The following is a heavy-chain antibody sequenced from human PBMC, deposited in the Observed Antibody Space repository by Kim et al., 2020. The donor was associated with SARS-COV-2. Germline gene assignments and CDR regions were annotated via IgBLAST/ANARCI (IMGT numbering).Heavy chain of an antibody. J-gene: IGHJ4*02. Sequence: YYADSGKGRFTISRDNSKNTLDLQMNSLRAEDTAVYYCAKRGIAVAGLDYWGQGTLVTVSS. CDR3: AKRGIAVAGLDY. D-gene: IGHD6-19*01. V-gene: IGHV3-30*02.